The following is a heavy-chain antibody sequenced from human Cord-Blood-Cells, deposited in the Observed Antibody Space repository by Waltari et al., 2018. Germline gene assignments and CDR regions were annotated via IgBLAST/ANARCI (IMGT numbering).Heavy chain of an antibody. V-gene: IGHV1-18*01. CDR3: AREGSYYYYGMDV. CDR2: ISAYNGNT. CDR1: GYAYTIYG. Sequence: QVQLVPTGAEVETPGGCVKVSCKASGYAYTIYGISCVDEAPGQGLEWMGWISAYNGNTSYAQKLQGRVTMTTDTSTSTAYMELRSLRSDDTAVYYCAREGSYYYYGMDVWGQGTTVTVSS. J-gene: IGHJ6*02.